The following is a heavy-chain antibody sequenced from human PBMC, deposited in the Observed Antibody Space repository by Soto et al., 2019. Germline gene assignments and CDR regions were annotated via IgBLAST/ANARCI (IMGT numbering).Heavy chain of an antibody. CDR2: INPNTGVT. J-gene: IGHJ6*02. V-gene: IGHV1-2*04. CDR3: GRSPDDFRYGLDV. D-gene: IGHD2-21*02. Sequence: QAQLVQSGADVKKPGASVKVSCKASGYSFTDHYMHWVRQAPGQGLEWLGWINPNTGVTHFAQKFQGWVTMTRDTSINTAYMELTRLKSDDTAFYYCGRSPDDFRYGLDVWGQGTTVTVSS. CDR1: GYSFTDHY.